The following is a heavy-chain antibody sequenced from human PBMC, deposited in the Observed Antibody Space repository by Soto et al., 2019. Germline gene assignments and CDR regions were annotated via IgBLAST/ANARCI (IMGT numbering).Heavy chain of an antibody. D-gene: IGHD4-17*01. CDR3: ATDYGDYVGAFDI. Sequence: QVQLQESGPGLVKPSETLSLTCTVSGGSISSYFWSWIRQSPVKGLGWIIHIYSSGTINYNPSLKSRVTISLDTSKNQFSLKLRSVTAADTALYYCATDYGDYVGAFDIWGQGTMVTVSS. CDR2: IYSSGTI. CDR1: GGSISSYF. J-gene: IGHJ3*02. V-gene: IGHV4-59*01.